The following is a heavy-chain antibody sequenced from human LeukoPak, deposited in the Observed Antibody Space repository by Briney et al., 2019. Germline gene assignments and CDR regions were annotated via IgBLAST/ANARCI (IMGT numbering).Heavy chain of an antibody. Sequence: ASVKVSCKASGYNFFTYGITWVRQAPGQGLEWMGWISPHNGNANYAQKFQDRVIMTTDTSTNTAFMEVRSLRSDDTAVYYCAKAGMLRHFESDYWGQGTLVAVSS. CDR2: ISPHNGNA. D-gene: IGHD3-9*01. V-gene: IGHV1-18*01. CDR1: GYNFFTYG. CDR3: AKAGMLRHFESDY. J-gene: IGHJ4*02.